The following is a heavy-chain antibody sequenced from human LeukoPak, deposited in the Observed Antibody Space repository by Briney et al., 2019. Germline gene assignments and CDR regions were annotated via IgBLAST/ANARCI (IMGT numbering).Heavy chain of an antibody. CDR1: GGSISSYY. CDR2: IYYSGST. CDR3: ASGPYYDFWSGYYTYYYYYMDV. J-gene: IGHJ6*03. D-gene: IGHD3-3*01. V-gene: IGHV4-59*01. Sequence: SGTLSLTCTVSGGSISSYYWSWIRQPPGKGLEWIGYIYYSGSTNYNPSLKSRVTISVDTSKNQFSLKLSSVTAADTAVYYCASGPYYDFWSGYYTYYYYYMDVWGKGTTVTVSS.